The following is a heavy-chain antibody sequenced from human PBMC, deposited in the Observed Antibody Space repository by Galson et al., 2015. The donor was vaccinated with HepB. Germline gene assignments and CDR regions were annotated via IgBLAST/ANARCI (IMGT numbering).Heavy chain of an antibody. CDR2: IKEDGSEK. V-gene: IGHV3-7*03. D-gene: IGHD1-26*01. CDR1: GFTFSRDW. J-gene: IGHJ4*02. Sequence: SLRLSCAASGFTFSRDWMSWVRQAPGKGLEWVANIKEDGSEKYYVDSLKGRFTISRDNAKNSLFLQMNSLRVEDTALYYCVREGRRWERNFDCWGQGTLVTVS. CDR3: VREGRRWERNFDC.